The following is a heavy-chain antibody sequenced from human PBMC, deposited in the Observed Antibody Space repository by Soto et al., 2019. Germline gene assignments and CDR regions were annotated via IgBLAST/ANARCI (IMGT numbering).Heavy chain of an antibody. J-gene: IGHJ4*02. CDR1: GGSINSGGYY. CDR3: ARGYRQSGYSSRWVFDS. CDR2: IFYSGST. Sequence: QVQLQESGPGLVKPSQTLSLICTVSGGSINSGGYYWNWIRQHPGKGLEWMGYIFYSGSTYYTPSLRNRVTISDYTSENQFPRTLSSVTAADTAVYFCARGYRQSGYSSRWVFDSWAQGTRVNVSS. D-gene: IGHD6-13*01. V-gene: IGHV4-31*03.